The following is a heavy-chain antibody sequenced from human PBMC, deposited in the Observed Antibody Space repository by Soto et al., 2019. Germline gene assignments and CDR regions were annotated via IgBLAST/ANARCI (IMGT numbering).Heavy chain of an antibody. CDR2: INAGNGNT. CDR3: AREDSSGFDY. CDR1: GYTFTSYA. Sequence: QVQLVQSGAEVKKPGASVKVSCKASGYTFTSYAMHWVRQAPGQRLEWMGWINAGNGNTKYSQKLEGRVTITRDTSASTPYMELSSLRSEDTAVYYCAREDSSGFDYWGQGTLVTVSS. J-gene: IGHJ4*02. V-gene: IGHV1-3*01. D-gene: IGHD3-22*01.